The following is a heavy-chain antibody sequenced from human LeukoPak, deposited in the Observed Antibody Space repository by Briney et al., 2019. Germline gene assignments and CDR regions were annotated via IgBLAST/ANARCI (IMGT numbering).Heavy chain of an antibody. CDR2: ISGSGGST. CDR1: GFTFSSYA. V-gene: IGHV3-23*01. Sequence: SGVSLRLSXAASGFTFSSYAMSWVRQAPGKGLEWVSAISGSGGSTDYADSVKGRFTISRDNSKNTLYLQMNSLRAEDTAVYYCAKDQWLVHIFDYWGQGTLVTVSS. CDR3: AKDQWLVHIFDY. J-gene: IGHJ4*02. D-gene: IGHD6-19*01.